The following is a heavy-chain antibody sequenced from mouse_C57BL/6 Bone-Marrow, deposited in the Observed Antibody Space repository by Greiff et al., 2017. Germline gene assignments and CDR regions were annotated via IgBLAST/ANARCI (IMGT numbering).Heavy chain of an antibody. V-gene: IGHV1-59*01. CDR2: IVPSDSYT. CDR1: GYTFPSYW. J-gene: IGHJ2*01. CDR3: ARRLGQGY. D-gene: IGHD4-1*01. Sequence: LQLQQPGAELVRPGTSVRLSCTASGYTFPSYWLHWVQHRPGQGLECIGVIVPSDSYTTYNQKFKVKATLTVATSSSTAYRQLSSPTTEDNAVYYGARRLGQGYWGQGTTLTVSS.